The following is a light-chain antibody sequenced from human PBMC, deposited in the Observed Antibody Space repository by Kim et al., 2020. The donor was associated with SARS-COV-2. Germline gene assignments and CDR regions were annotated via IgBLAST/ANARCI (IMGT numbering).Light chain of an antibody. J-gene: IGLJ3*02. CDR3: CSYAGNNTFV. V-gene: IGLV2-23*02. CDR2: EVS. CDR1: RSDVGSDNL. Sequence: GQLITISCTGTRSDVGSDNLVYWYQQHPGKAPKRMIYEVSKRPSGVSNRFSGSKSGNTASLTISGLQAEDEADKYRCSYAGNNTFVIGGWTQLTVL.